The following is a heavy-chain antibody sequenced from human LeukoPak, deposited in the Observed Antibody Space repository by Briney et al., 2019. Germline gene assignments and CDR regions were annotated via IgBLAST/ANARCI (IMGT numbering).Heavy chain of an antibody. J-gene: IGHJ3*02. CDR1: GFTFDDYA. V-gene: IGHV3-9*03. Sequence: GRSLRLSCAASGFTFDDYAMHWVRHAPGKGLEWVSGISWNGGSIGYADSVRGRFTISRDNAKNSLYLQMNSLRAEDMALYYCAKADHFELLWFGDYAFDIWGQGTMVTVSS. D-gene: IGHD3-10*01. CDR3: AKADHFELLWFGDYAFDI. CDR2: ISWNGGSI.